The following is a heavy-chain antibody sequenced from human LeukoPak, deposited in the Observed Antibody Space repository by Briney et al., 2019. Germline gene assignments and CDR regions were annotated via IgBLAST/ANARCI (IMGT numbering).Heavy chain of an antibody. Sequence: GGTLRLSCAASAFTFSSYGMSWVRQAPGKGLEWVSAIGTAGDAYYSHSVKGRFTISRENAKNSLYLHMNSLSAGDTAVYFCARGHMLTGYYNFAWFDPWGQGTLVTVSS. CDR3: ARGHMLTGYYNFAWFDP. CDR1: AFTFSSYG. D-gene: IGHD3-9*01. V-gene: IGHV3-13*01. CDR2: IGTAGDA. J-gene: IGHJ5*02.